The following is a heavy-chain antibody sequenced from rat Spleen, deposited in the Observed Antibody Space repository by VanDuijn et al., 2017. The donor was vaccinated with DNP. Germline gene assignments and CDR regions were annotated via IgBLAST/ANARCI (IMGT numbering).Heavy chain of an antibody. J-gene: IGHJ2*01. V-gene: IGHV5-27*01. CDR2: ITTSGDST. CDR3: ARGGRSYFDY. D-gene: IGHD1-11*01. CDR1: GFTFSDYY. Sequence: EVQLVESGGGLVQPGRSLKLSCAASGFTFSDYYMAWVRQAPKKGLEWVAYITTSGDSTSSPDSVKGRFTISRDNAKNTLYLQMNSLRSEDTATYYCARGGRSYFDYWGQGVMVTVSS.